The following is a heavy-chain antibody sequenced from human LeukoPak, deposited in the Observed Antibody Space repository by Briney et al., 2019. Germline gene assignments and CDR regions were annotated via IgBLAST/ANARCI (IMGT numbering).Heavy chain of an antibody. J-gene: IGHJ4*02. CDR1: GITLSNYG. Sequence: GGSLRPSCAVSGITLSNYGMSWVRQAPGKGLEWVAGISDSGGRTNYADSVKGRFTISRDNPKNTLYLQMNSLRTEDTAVYFCAKRGVVIRVILVGFHKEAYYFDSWGQGALVTVSS. V-gene: IGHV3-23*01. CDR3: AKRGVVIRVILVGFHKEAYYFDS. D-gene: IGHD3-22*01. CDR2: ISDSGGRT.